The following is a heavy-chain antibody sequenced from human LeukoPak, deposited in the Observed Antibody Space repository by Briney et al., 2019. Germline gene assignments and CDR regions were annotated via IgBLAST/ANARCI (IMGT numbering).Heavy chain of an antibody. CDR2: IYTSGST. V-gene: IGHV4-4*07. D-gene: IGHD2-2*01. CDR3: AGGPVRQLRPYYYYGMDV. J-gene: IGHJ6*02. Sequence: SETLSLTCTVSGGSISSYYWSWIRQPAGKGLEWIGRIYTSGSTNYNPSLKSRVTMSVDTSKNQFSLKLSSVTAADTAVYYCAGGPVRQLRPYYYYGMDVWGQGTTVTVSS. CDR1: GGSISSYY.